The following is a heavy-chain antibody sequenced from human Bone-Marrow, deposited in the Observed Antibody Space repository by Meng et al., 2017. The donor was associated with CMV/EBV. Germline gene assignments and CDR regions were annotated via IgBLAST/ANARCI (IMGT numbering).Heavy chain of an antibody. CDR2: ISSSSSYI. J-gene: IGHJ6*02. CDR3: AREGYCSSTSCYKYYYYYGMDV. D-gene: IGHD2-2*02. Sequence: GESLKISCAASGFTFSSYSMNWVRQAPGKGLEWVSSISSSSSYIYYADSVKGRFTISRDNAKNSLYLQMNSLSAEDTAVYYCAREGYCSSTSCYKYYYYYGMDVWGQGTTVTVSS. CDR1: GFTFSSYS. V-gene: IGHV3-21*01.